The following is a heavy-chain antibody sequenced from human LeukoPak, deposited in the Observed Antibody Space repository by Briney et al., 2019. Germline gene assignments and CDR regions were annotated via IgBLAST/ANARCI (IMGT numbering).Heavy chain of an antibody. CDR3: ARASGSRHGFDI. Sequence: GESLKISCQGSGYRFTTYWIGWVRQMPGKGLEWMGIMYPGDSDTRYSTSFKGQVTISADKSISTAYLQWSSLKASDTAMYYCARASGSRHGFDIWGQGTTVTVSS. D-gene: IGHD1-26*01. CDR1: GYRFTTYW. CDR2: MYPGDSDT. J-gene: IGHJ3*02. V-gene: IGHV5-51*01.